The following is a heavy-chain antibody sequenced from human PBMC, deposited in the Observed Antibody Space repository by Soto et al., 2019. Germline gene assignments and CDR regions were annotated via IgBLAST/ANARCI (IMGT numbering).Heavy chain of an antibody. D-gene: IGHD3-3*02. Sequence: QVQLVESGGGVVQPGRSLRLSCAASEFTFRSYGMHWVRQAPGKGLEWVARISYDGSEKHFADSVKGRFTISRDNVKTMLFLKMNTLRAEDTAVYYCAKDLKPLSPASYFDSWGQGTLVSVSS. CDR3: AKDLKPLSPASYFDS. CDR2: ISYDGSEK. J-gene: IGHJ4*02. V-gene: IGHV3-30*18. CDR1: EFTFRSYG.